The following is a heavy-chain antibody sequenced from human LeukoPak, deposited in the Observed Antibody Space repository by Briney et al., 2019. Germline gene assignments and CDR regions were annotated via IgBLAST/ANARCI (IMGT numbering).Heavy chain of an antibody. CDR1: GFTFSDYY. J-gene: IGHJ4*02. CDR2: ISRSGTI. CDR3: ARDIGYYDSSGYPYY. Sequence: PGGSLRLSCAASGFTFSDYYMSWIRQAPGKGLEWISYISRSGTIYYADSVKGRFTISRDNAKNSLYLQRNSLRAEDTAVYYCARDIGYYDSSGYPYYWGQGTLVTVSS. D-gene: IGHD3-22*01. V-gene: IGHV3-11*04.